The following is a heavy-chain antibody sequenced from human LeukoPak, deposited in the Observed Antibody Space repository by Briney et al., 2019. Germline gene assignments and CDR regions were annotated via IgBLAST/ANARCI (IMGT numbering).Heavy chain of an antibody. CDR1: GGSISSYY. Sequence: SETLSLTCTVSGGSISSYYWSWIRQPPGKGLEWIGYIYYSGSTNYNPSLKSRVTISVDTSKNQFSLKLSSVTAADTAVYYCARIGDDSSGYPDYWGQGTLVTVSS. J-gene: IGHJ4*02. D-gene: IGHD3-22*01. CDR3: ARIGDDSSGYPDY. CDR2: IYYSGST. V-gene: IGHV4-59*01.